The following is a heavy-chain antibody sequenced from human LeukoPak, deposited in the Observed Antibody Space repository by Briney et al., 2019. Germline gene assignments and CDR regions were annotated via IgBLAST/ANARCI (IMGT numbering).Heavy chain of an antibody. J-gene: IGHJ4*02. CDR3: AKCGYYYGSGSYYNRVSDY. Sequence: PGGSLRLSCAASGFTFSSYAMSWVRQAPGKGLEWVSAISGSGGSTYYADSVKGRFTISRDNSKNTLYLQMNSLRAEDTAVYYCAKCGYYYGSGSYYNRVSDYWGQGTLVTVSS. CDR1: GFTFSSYA. CDR2: ISGSGGST. V-gene: IGHV3-23*01. D-gene: IGHD3-10*01.